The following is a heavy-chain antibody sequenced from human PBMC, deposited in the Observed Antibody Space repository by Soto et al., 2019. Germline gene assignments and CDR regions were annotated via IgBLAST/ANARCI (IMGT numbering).Heavy chain of an antibody. CDR2: IYPGDSDT. V-gene: IGHV5-51*01. CDR3: AILHGSTCSYFRLDP. CDR1: GYSFTSYW. D-gene: IGHD2-15*01. Sequence: PGESLKISCKGSGYSFTSYWINWVRQMPGKGLEWMGIIYPGDSDTRYSPSFQGQVTISADKSIDTAYLQWRSLKASDTAVYYCAILHGSTCSYFRLDPWAKGTTVTVS. J-gene: IGHJ6*03.